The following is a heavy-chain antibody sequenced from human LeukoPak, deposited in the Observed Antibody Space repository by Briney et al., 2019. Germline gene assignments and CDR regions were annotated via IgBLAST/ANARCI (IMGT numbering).Heavy chain of an antibody. CDR1: GFTFDDYA. CDR2: ISWNSGSI. Sequence: AGGSLRLSCAASGFTFDDYAMHWVRQAPGKGQEWVSGISWNSGSIGYADSVKGRFTISRDNAKNSLYLQMNSLRAEDTAVYYCASRPYDFWSTPWGQGTLVTVSS. D-gene: IGHD3-3*01. J-gene: IGHJ5*02. V-gene: IGHV3-9*01. CDR3: ASRPYDFWSTP.